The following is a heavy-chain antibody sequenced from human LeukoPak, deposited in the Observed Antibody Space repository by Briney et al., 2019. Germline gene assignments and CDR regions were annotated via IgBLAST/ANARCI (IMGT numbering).Heavy chain of an antibody. CDR1: GFTFSSYS. CDR3: ARYADITSSFDY. Sequence: GGSLRLSCAASGFTFSSYSMNWVRQAPGKGLEWVSSISSSSSYIYYADSVKGRFTISRDNAKNSLYLQMNSLRAEDTAVYYCARYADITSSFDYWGQGTLVTVSS. V-gene: IGHV3-21*01. D-gene: IGHD3-16*01. CDR2: ISSSSSYI. J-gene: IGHJ4*02.